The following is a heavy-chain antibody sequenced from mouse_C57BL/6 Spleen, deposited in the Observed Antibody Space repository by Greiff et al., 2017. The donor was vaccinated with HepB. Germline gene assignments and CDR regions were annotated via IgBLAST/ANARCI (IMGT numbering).Heavy chain of an antibody. Sequence: EVKLVESGGGLVKPGGSLKLSCAASGFTFSDYGMHWVRQAPEKGLEWVAYISSGSSTIYYADTVKGRFTISRDNAKNTLFLQMTSLRSEDTAMYYCARNLLWYFDVWGTGTTVTVSS. CDR2: ISSGSSTI. D-gene: IGHD2-1*01. J-gene: IGHJ1*03. CDR1: GFTFSDYG. V-gene: IGHV5-17*01. CDR3: ARNLLWYFDV.